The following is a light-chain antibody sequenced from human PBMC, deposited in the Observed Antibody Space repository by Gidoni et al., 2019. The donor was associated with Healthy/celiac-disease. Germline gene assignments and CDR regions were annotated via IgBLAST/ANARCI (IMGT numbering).Light chain of an antibody. J-gene: IGLJ3*02. CDR1: SSNIGSNY. Sequence: QSVLTQPPSASGTPGQRVTISCSGSSSNIGSNYVYWYQQLPGPAPKLLIYSNNQRPSGVPDRFSGSKSGTSASLAISGLRSEDGADYYCAAWDDSLSGLWVFGGGTKLTVL. CDR2: SNN. V-gene: IGLV1-47*02. CDR3: AAWDDSLSGLWV.